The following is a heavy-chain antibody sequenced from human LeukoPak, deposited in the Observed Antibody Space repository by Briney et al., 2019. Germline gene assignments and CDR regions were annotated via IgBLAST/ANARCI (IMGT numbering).Heavy chain of an antibody. CDR3: ARGFETGSIDY. V-gene: IGHV4-59*01. J-gene: IGHJ4*02. CDR2: IYYSGRT. CDR1: GGSISSYY. D-gene: IGHD3-9*01. Sequence: SGTLSLTCTVSGGSISSYYWSWIRQPPGKGLEWIGYIYYSGRTNYSPSLKSRVTISVVTSKNQFSLKLSSVTAADTAVYYCARGFETGSIDYWGQGTLVTVSS.